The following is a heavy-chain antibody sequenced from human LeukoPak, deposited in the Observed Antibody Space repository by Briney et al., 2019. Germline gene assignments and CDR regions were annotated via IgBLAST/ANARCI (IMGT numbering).Heavy chain of an antibody. D-gene: IGHD3-3*01. J-gene: IGHJ3*02. V-gene: IGHV5-51*01. CDR2: IYPGDSDT. CDR3: ARSRYDFWSGYYTGAFDI. Sequence: GESLKISCKGSGYSFTSYWIGWVRQMPGKGLEWMGIIYPGDSDTRYSPSFQGQVTISADKSISTAYLQWSSLKASDTAMYYCARSRYDFWSGYYTGAFDIWGQGTMVIVSS. CDR1: GYSFTSYW.